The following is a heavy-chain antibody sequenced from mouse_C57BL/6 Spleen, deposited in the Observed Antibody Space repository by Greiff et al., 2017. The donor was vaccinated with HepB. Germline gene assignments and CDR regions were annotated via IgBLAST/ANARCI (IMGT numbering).Heavy chain of an antibody. Sequence: DVHLVQSGAGLVKPGGSLKLSCAASGFTFSSYAMSWVSQTPEKRLEWVAYISSGGDYTYYADTVKGRFTMSRDNSRTTLYLQMSSLKSEDTAMYYCTRDNCGHYDAMDYWGQGTSVTVSS. CDR1: GFTFSSYA. CDR3: TRDNCGHYDAMDY. J-gene: IGHJ4*01. D-gene: IGHD1-3*01. V-gene: IGHV5-9-1*02. CDR2: ISSGGDYT.